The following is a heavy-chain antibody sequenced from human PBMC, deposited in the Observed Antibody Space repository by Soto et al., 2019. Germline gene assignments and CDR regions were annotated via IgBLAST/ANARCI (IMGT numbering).Heavy chain of an antibody. D-gene: IGHD5-12*01. CDR3: ARAEGLVEMATT. CDR1: GGSISSYY. CDR2: IYYSGNT. Sequence: SETLSLTCTVSGGSISSYYWNWIRQPPGKGLEWIGYIYYSGNTNYNPSLKSRVTISVDTSKNQFSLKLSSVTAADTAVYYCARAEGLVEMATTWGQGTLVTVSS. J-gene: IGHJ4*02. V-gene: IGHV4-59*01.